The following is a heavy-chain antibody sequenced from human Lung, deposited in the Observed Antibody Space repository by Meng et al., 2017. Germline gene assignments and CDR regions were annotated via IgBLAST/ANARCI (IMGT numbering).Heavy chain of an antibody. CDR2: ISSSSSYI. CDR3: ARALNTGAATTYWHFDL. Sequence: GESLKISCAASGFTFSSYSMNWVHQAPGKGLEWVSSISSSSSYIYYADSVKGRFTISRDNAKNSLYLQMNSLRAENTAVYYCARALNTGAATTYWHFDLWGHGTLVTVSS. J-gene: IGHJ2*01. CDR1: GFTFSSYS. D-gene: IGHD2-15*01. V-gene: IGHV3-21*01.